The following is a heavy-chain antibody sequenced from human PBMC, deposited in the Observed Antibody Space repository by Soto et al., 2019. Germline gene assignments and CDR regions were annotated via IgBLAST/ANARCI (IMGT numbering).Heavy chain of an antibody. CDR1: GYSFPSYW. CDR2: IYPGDSDT. D-gene: IGHD6-13*01. V-gene: IGHV5-51*01. J-gene: IGHJ3*02. CDR3: ARYRTGIGAFDI. Sequence: GESLKISCKGSGYSFPSYWIGWVRQMPGKGLEWMGIIYPGDSDTRYSPSFKGQVTISVDKSISTASLQWSSLKASDTAMYYCARYRTGIGAFDIWGQGTMVTVSS.